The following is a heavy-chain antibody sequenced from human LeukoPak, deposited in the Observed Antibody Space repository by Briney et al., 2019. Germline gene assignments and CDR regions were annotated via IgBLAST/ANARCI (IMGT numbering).Heavy chain of an antibody. J-gene: IGHJ4*02. V-gene: IGHV3-9*01. Sequence: SLRLSCAASGFTFDDYAMHWVRQAPGKGLEWVSGISWNSGSIGYADSVKGRFTISRDNAKNSLYLQMNSLRAEDTALYYCAKGARQGLLWFGELSPDFDYWGQGTLVTVSS. D-gene: IGHD3-10*01. CDR1: GFTFDDYA. CDR3: AKGARQGLLWFGELSPDFDY. CDR2: ISWNSGSI.